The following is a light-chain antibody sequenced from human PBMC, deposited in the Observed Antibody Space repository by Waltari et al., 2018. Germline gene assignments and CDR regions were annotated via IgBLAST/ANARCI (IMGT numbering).Light chain of an antibody. V-gene: IGLV2-23*02. CDR3: CSYAGSSTLVV. CDR2: DVS. Sequence: QSALTQPASVSGSPGQSITISCTGTSSDVGGYNYVSWYQQHPGKAPKLMIYDVSKRPSGVSNRFSRSKSGNTASLTISGLQAEDEADYYCCSYAGSSTLVVFGGGTKLTVL. CDR1: SSDVGGYNY. J-gene: IGLJ2*01.